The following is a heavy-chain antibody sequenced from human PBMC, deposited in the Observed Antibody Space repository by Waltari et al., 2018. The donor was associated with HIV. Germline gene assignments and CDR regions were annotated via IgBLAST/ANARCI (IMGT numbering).Heavy chain of an antibody. CDR1: GGSTSGGGYY. CDR2: SHASGRT. J-gene: IGHJ4*02. Sequence: QVQLQESGPGLVKPSQTLSLTCTVHGGSTSGGGYYGSWVRQPAGKGLEWIGRSHASGRTNYNPSLRSRVTISVDASKNQFSLKLTSVTAADTAVYFCARGPTAMVTFDSWGQGTLVTVSS. V-gene: IGHV4-61*02. D-gene: IGHD5-18*01. CDR3: ARGPTAMVTFDS.